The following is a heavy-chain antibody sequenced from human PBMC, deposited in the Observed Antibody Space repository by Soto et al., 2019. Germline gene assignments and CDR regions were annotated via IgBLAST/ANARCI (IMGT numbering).Heavy chain of an antibody. CDR2: ISHSGRT. V-gene: IGHV4-31*03. Sequence: SETLTLTCSVSDAYINTCGFTLTWIGQHEGKGVEWVGYISHSGRTDYNPSLKRRLSISGDTSKNHFSLTMTSVTAADAAVYSCATKGEYGYLAVWGQGTTVTVSS. D-gene: IGHD4-17*01. CDR1: DAYINTCGFT. CDR3: ATKGEYGYLAV. J-gene: IGHJ6*02.